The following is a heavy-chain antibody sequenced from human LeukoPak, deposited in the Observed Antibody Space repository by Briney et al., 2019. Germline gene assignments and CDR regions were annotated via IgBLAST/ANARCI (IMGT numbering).Heavy chain of an antibody. CDR3: AKVSRDGYKSGMDV. D-gene: IGHD5-24*01. CDR1: GFTFSDYY. J-gene: IGHJ6*02. CDR2: ISSSSSYT. Sequence: GGSLRLSCAASGFTFSDYYMSWIRQAPGKGLEWVSYISSSSSYTYYADSVKGRFTISRDNSKDTLYLQKNSLGAEDTAVYYCAKVSRDGYKSGMDVWGQGTTVTVSS. V-gene: IGHV3-11*05.